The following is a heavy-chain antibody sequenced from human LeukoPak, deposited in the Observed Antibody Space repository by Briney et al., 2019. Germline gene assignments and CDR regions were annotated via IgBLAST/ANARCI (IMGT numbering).Heavy chain of an antibody. CDR2: INPNSGGT. Sequence: ASVKVACKASGYTFTGYYMSWVRQAPAQGLEWMGWINPNSGGTNYAQKFQGRVTMTRDTSISTAYMELSRLRSDDTAVYYCASSPRHAINYFDYWGQGTLVTVSS. CDR3: ASSPRHAINYFDY. J-gene: IGHJ4*02. D-gene: IGHD5-12*01. V-gene: IGHV1-2*02. CDR1: GYTFTGYY.